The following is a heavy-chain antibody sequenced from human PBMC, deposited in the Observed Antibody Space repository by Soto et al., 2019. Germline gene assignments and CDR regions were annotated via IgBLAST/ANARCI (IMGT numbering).Heavy chain of an antibody. V-gene: IGHV4-30-4*07. D-gene: IGHD6-13*01. Sequence: SETLSLTCAVSGDSISSGGYSWSWVRQPPGKGLEWIGYSYHNGNTDYSGSPYYNPSLKSRVTISVDGSKNQFSLRLISVTVADTAVYYCASSVAVSEAGVFDYWGQGALVTVSS. J-gene: IGHJ4*02. CDR2: SYHNGNTDYSGSP. CDR3: ASSVAVSEAGVFDY. CDR1: GDSISSGGYS.